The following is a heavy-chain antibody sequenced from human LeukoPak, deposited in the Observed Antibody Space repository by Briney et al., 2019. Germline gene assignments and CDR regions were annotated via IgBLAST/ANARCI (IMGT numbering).Heavy chain of an antibody. V-gene: IGHV1-8*01. D-gene: IGHD6-13*01. CDR3: ARGRPSSSWIQNWFDP. J-gene: IGHJ5*02. CDR2: MNPNSGNT. CDR1: GYTFTSYD. Sequence: ASVKVSYKASGYTFTSYDINWVRQAPGQGLEWMGWMNPNSGNTVYAQKFQGRVTMTRNTSISTAYMELSSLRSEDTAVYYCARGRPSSSWIQNWFDPWGQGTLVTVSS.